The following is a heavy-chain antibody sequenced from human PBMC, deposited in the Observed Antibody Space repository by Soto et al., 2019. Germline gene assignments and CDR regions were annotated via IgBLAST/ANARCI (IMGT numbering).Heavy chain of an antibody. V-gene: IGHV1-69*06. CDR1: GGTFSSYA. D-gene: IGHD2-2*01. CDR3: AKSFSIVVVPAARYWDYYYYGMDV. J-gene: IGHJ6*02. CDR2: IIPIFGTA. Sequence: SVKVSCNASGGTFSSYAISCVRQAPGQGLEWMGGIIPIFGTANYAQKFQGRVTITADKSTSTAYMELNSLRAEDTAVYYCAKSFSIVVVPAARYWDYYYYGMDVWGQGTTVTVSS.